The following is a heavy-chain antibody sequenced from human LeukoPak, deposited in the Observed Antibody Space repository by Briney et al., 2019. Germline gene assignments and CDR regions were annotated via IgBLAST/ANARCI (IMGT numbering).Heavy chain of an antibody. CDR2: ISSTGSTT. Sequence: GGSLRLSCGASGFTFSSYEMNWVRQAPGKGLEWVSYISSTGSTTYYADSVKGRFTISRDIAKTSLYLQMNRLRAEDTAVYYCAKVRWFGESPMDVWGQGTTVIVSS. CDR3: AKVRWFGESPMDV. CDR1: GFTFSSYE. V-gene: IGHV3-48*03. J-gene: IGHJ6*02. D-gene: IGHD3-10*01.